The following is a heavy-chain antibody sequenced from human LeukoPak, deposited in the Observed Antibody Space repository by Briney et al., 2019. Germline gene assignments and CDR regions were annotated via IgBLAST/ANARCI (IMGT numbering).Heavy chain of an antibody. V-gene: IGHV3-11*06. CDR3: ARGAGGYFDY. Sequence: GGSLRLSCAASGFTFSDYYMGWIRQAPGKGLEWLSYINPTSGYTPYADSVRGRFTISRDNAKNSLYLQMNSLRAEDTAVYYCARGAGGYFDYWGQGTLVTVSS. CDR2: INPTSGYT. CDR1: GFTFSDYY. J-gene: IGHJ4*02. D-gene: IGHD3-10*01.